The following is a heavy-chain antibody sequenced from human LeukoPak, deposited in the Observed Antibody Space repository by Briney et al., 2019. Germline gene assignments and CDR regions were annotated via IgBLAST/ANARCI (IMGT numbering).Heavy chain of an antibody. D-gene: IGHD4-11*01. CDR2: ISGSGGST. J-gene: IGHJ4*02. CDR3: AKRRLHANFDY. Sequence: GGSLRLSCAASGFTCSSCAMSWVRQAPGKGLEWVSAISGSGGSTYYADSVKGRFTISRDNSKNTLYLQMNSLRAEDTAVYYCAKRRLHANFDYWGQGTLVTVSS. CDR1: GFTCSSCA. V-gene: IGHV3-23*01.